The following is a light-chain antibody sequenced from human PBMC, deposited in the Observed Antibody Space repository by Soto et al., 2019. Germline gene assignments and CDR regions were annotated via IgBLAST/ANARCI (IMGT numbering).Light chain of an antibody. J-gene: IGKJ1*01. CDR3: QKYGTSPRT. V-gene: IGKV3-20*01. CDR1: QSVSSTY. CDR2: GAS. Sequence: EIVLTQSPGTLSLFPGERATFSCRASQSVSSTYLAWYQQKPGQAPRLLIYGASSRATGIPDRLSGSGSGRDFTLTISRLEPEDLAVYYCQKYGTSPRTFGQGTKVEI.